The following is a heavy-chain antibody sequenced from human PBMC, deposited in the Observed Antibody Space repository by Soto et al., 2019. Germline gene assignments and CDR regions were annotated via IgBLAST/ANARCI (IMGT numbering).Heavy chain of an antibody. CDR2: VSPSGDDT. CDR3: AKAKSLRSVRGSSFDS. J-gene: IGHJ4*02. V-gene: IGHV3-23*05. Sequence: PGGSLRLSCDASEFMFSIYAMSWVRQAPGKGLEWVSTVSPSGDDTYYADSVRGRFTISRDNSKNTVSLQMNSLTTEDTARYYCAKAKSLRSVRGSSFDSWGQGA. CDR1: EFMFSIYA. D-gene: IGHD6-19*01.